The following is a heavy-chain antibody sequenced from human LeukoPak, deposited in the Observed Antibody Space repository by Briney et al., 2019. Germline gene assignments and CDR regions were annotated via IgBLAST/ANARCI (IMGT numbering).Heavy chain of an antibody. Sequence: PSENLSLTCTVSGGSISSGGYYWSWIRQPPGKGLEWIGYIYHSGSTYYNPSLKSRVTISVDRSKNQFSLKLSSVTAADTAVYYCARVQRPETYYDFWSGYYWAFDYWGQGTLVTVSS. V-gene: IGHV4-30-2*01. CDR1: GGSISSGGYY. CDR3: ARVQRPETYYDFWSGYYWAFDY. D-gene: IGHD3-3*01. CDR2: IYHSGST. J-gene: IGHJ4*02.